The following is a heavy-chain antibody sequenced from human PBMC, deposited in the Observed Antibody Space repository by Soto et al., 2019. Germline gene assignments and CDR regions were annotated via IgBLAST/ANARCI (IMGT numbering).Heavy chain of an antibody. CDR2: INPANGDA. V-gene: IGHV1-2*06. CDR3: ARCPSSGCFDS. D-gene: IGHD5-12*01. CDR1: GYIFTDYY. Sequence: GASVKVSCKASGYIFTDYYMHWVRHAPGQELGWMGRINPANGDALYSQKFLGRVSITRDTSATTVYMELTYLTSEDTAIYYCARCPSSGCFDSWGQGTLVTVSS. J-gene: IGHJ4*02.